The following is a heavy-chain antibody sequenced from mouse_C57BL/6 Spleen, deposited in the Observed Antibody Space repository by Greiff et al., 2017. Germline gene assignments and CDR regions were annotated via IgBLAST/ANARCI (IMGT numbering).Heavy chain of an antibody. J-gene: IGHJ2*01. CDR3: ARWGDYDGGYFDY. CDR1: GYTFTSYW. V-gene: IGHV1-55*01. D-gene: IGHD2-4*01. CDR2: IYPGSGST. Sequence: QVQLQQSGAELVKPGASVKMSCKASGYTFTSYWITWVKQRPGQGLEWIGDIYPGSGSTNYNEKFKSKATLTVDTSSSTAYMQLSSLTSEDSAVYYCARWGDYDGGYFDYWGQGTTLTVSS.